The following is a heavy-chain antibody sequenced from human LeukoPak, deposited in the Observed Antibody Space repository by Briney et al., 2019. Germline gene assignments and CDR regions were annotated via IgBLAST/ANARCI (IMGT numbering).Heavy chain of an antibody. Sequence: PSETLSLTCAVYGGSFSGYYWSWIRQPPGKGLEWIGEINHSGSTNYNPSLKSRVTISVDTSKNQFSLKLSSVTAADTAVYYCARRSQYCSGGSCYLPPRGFDPWGQGTLVTVSS. CDR1: GGSFSGYY. D-gene: IGHD2-15*01. V-gene: IGHV4-34*01. CDR3: ARRSQYCSGGSCYLPPRGFDP. CDR2: INHSGST. J-gene: IGHJ5*02.